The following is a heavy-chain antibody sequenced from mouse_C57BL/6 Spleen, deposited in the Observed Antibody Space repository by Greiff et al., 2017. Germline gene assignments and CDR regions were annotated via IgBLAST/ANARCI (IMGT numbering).Heavy chain of an antibody. D-gene: IGHD1-1*01. CDR2: ISDGGSYT. Sequence: EVKVVESGGGLVKPGGSLKLSCAASGFTFSSYAMSWVRQTPEKRLAWVATISDGGSYTYYPDNVKGRFTISRDNAKNNLYLQMSHLKSEDTAMYYGAREGGSSLYYAMDDWGQGTSVTVSS. V-gene: IGHV5-4*01. CDR1: GFTFSSYA. CDR3: AREGGSSLYYAMDD. J-gene: IGHJ4*01.